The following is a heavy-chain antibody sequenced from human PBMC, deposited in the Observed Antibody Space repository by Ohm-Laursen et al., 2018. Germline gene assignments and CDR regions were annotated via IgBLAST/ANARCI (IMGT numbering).Heavy chain of an antibody. CDR1: GFTFSSYS. Sequence: GSLRLSCTASGFTFSSYSMNWVRQAPGKGLEWVSSISSSSSYIYYADSVKGRFTISRDNAKSSLYLQMNSLRAEDTAVYYCARGPKDSSGYYFGRSNWGQGTLVTVSS. D-gene: IGHD3-22*01. J-gene: IGHJ4*02. V-gene: IGHV3-21*01. CDR3: ARGPKDSSGYYFGRSN. CDR2: ISSSSSYI.